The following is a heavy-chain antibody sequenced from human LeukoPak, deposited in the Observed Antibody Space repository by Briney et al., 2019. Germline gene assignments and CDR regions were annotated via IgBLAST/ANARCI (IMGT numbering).Heavy chain of an antibody. Sequence: ASVKVSCKASGYTFTSYYMHWVRQAPGQGLEWMGIINPSGDSTSYAQKFQGRVTMTRDTSTSTVYMELSSLRSEDTAVYYCARARGSRGLDYWGQGTLVTVSS. CDR1: GYTFTSYY. J-gene: IGHJ4*02. CDR3: ARARGSRGLDY. D-gene: IGHD2-15*01. CDR2: INPSGDST. V-gene: IGHV1-46*01.